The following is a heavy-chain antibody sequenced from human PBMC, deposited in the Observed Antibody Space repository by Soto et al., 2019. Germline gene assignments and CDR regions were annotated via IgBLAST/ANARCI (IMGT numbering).Heavy chain of an antibody. V-gene: IGHV1-8*01. Sequence: ASVKVSCKASGYTFTSYDINWVRQATGQGLEWMGWMNPNSGNTGYAQKFQGRVTMTRNTSISTAYMELSSLRSEDTAVYYCARGLPRHGRPTGARSIYYYYYGMDVWGQGTKVTVS. CDR2: MNPNSGNT. CDR3: ARGLPRHGRPTGARSIYYYYYGMDV. CDR1: GYTFTSYD. D-gene: IGHD2-15*01. J-gene: IGHJ6*02.